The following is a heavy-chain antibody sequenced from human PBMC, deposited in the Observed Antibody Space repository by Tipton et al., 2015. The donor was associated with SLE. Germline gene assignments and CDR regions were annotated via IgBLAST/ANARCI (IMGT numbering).Heavy chain of an antibody. D-gene: IGHD5-24*01. J-gene: IGHJ4*02. V-gene: IGHV3-21*01. CDR1: GFTFSSYS. Sequence: GSLRLSCAASGFTFSSYSMNWVRQAPGKGLEWVSSISSSSSYIYYADSVKGRFTISRDNAKNSLYLQMNSLRAEDTAVYYCARLTRGVEMDTPFDYWGQGTLVTVSS. CDR3: ARLTRGVEMDTPFDY. CDR2: ISSSSSYI.